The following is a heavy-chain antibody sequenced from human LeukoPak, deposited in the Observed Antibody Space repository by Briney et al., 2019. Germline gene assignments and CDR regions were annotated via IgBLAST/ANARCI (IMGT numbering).Heavy chain of an antibody. D-gene: IGHD6-6*01. J-gene: IGHJ5*02. CDR3: ARGVRHSSIAAHT. V-gene: IGHV4-34*01. Sequence: GSLRLSCAASGFTVSSNYMSWVRQAPGKGLEWIGEINHSGSTNYNPSLKSRVTISVDTSKNQFSLKLSSVTAADTAVYYCARGVRHSSIAAHTWGQGTLVTVSS. CDR2: INHSGST. CDR1: GFTVSSNY.